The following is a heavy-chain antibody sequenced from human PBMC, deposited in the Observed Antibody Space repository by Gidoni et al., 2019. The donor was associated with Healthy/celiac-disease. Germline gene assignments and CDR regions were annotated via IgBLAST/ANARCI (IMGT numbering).Heavy chain of an antibody. J-gene: IGHJ4*02. V-gene: IGHV1-2*02. D-gene: IGHD4-17*01. CDR1: GYTFTGYY. Sequence: QVQLVQSGAEVKKPGASVKVSCKASGYTFTGYYMHWVRQAPGQGLEWMGWINPNSGGTNYAQKFQGRVTMTRDTSISTAYMELSRLRSDDTAVYYCARDAEGDYGDYAASDYWGQGTLVTVSS. CDR3: ARDAEGDYGDYAASDY. CDR2: INPNSGGT.